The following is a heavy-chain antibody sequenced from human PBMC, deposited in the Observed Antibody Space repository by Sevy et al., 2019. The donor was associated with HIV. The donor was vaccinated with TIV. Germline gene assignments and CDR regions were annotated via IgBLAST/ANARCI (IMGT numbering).Heavy chain of an antibody. CDR1: GFTFRSYN. CDR2: ISSSSSYI. D-gene: IGHD6-13*01. CDR3: TRDHYGSSWFASRVMDV. V-gene: IGHV3-21*01. J-gene: IGHJ6*02. Sequence: GGSVRLSCAASGFTFRSYNMNWVRQAPGKGLEWVSSISSSSSYIYYADSVRGRFTISRDNAKSSLYLQMNSLRAEDTALYYCTRDHYGSSWFASRVMDVWGQGTTVTVSS.